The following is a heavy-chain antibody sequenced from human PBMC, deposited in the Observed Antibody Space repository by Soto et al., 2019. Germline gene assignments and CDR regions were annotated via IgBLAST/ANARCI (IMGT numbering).Heavy chain of an antibody. J-gene: IGHJ6*02. CDR2: ISAYNGNT. V-gene: IGHV1-18*01. CDR3: ASRNYGDYYYYYGMDV. CDR1: GYTFTSYG. D-gene: IGHD4-17*01. Sequence: QVQLVQSGAEVKKPGASVKVSCKASGYTFTSYGISWVRQAPGQGLEWMGWISAYNGNTNYAHNLQGRVTMTTDTSTSTAYMELRSLRSDDTAVYYCASRNYGDYYYYYGMDVWGQGTTVTVSS.